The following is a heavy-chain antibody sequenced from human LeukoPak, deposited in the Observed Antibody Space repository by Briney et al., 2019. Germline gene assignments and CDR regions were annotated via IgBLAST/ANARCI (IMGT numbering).Heavy chain of an antibody. CDR3: ARDGQLGAPSPFYYYYGMDV. CDR2: IWYDGSNK. D-gene: IGHD6-6*01. V-gene: IGHV3-33*01. J-gene: IGHJ6*02. CDR1: GFTFSSYG. Sequence: GGSLRLSCAASGFTFSSYGMHWVRQAPGKGLEWVAVIWYDGSNKYYADSVKGRFTISRDNSKNTLYLQMNSLRAEDTAVYYCARDGQLGAPSPFYYYYGMDVWGQGTTVTVSS.